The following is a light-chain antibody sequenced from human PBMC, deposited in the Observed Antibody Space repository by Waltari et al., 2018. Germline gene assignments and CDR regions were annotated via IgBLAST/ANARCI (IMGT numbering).Light chain of an antibody. J-gene: IGKJ1*01. V-gene: IGKV3-11*01. Sequence: EVVLTQSPATLSLSPGERATLSGRASQSVRVYLAWYQQKTGQAPRLLIYDASDRATGVPARFSGSGSGTDFTLTISSLEPEDVAVYYCQQRTDRPPVTFGQGTRVEMK. CDR2: DAS. CDR3: QQRTDRPPVT. CDR1: QSVRVY.